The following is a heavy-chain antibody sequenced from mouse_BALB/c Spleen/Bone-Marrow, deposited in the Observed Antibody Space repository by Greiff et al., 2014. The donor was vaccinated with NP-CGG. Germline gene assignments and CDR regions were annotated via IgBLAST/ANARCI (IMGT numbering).Heavy chain of an antibody. D-gene: IGHD2-14*01. CDR1: GFNIKDTY. J-gene: IGHJ3*01. Sequence: GQLKDSGAELVKPGASVKLSCTASGFNIKDTYMHWGKQRPEQGLEWIGRIDPANGNTKYDPKFQGKATITTDTSSNTAYLQLRSLTSEDTAVYYCARYDYRYSWFAYWGQGTLVTVSA. CDR2: IDPANGNT. CDR3: ARYDYRYSWFAY. V-gene: IGHV14-3*02.